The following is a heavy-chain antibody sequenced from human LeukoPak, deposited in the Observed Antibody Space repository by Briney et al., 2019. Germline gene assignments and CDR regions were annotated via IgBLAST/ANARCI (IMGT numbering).Heavy chain of an antibody. Sequence: SETLSLTCTVSGGSISSYYWSWIRQPPGKGLEWIGYIYYSGSTYYNPSLKSRVTISVDTSKNQFSLNLSSVTAADTAMYYCARAVGTSRNFFDYWGQGTLVTVSS. CDR1: GGSISSYY. D-gene: IGHD4-23*01. CDR3: ARAVGTSRNFFDY. CDR2: IYYSGST. V-gene: IGHV4-59*12. J-gene: IGHJ4*02.